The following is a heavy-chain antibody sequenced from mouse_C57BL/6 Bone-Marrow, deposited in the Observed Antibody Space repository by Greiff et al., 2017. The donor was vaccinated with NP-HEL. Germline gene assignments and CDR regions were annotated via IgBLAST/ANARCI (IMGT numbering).Heavy chain of an antibody. J-gene: IGHJ3*01. D-gene: IGHD2-10*02. CDR1: GYTFTSYW. CDR3: GREEYVNAFAY. CDR2: IYPNSGST. Sequence: QVQLQQPGAELVKPGASVKLSCKASGYTFTSYWMHWVKQRPGQGLEWIGMIYPNSGSTNYNEKFKSKATLTVDKSSSTAYMQLSSLTSEDSAVYYCGREEYVNAFAYWGQGTLVTVSA. V-gene: IGHV1-64*01.